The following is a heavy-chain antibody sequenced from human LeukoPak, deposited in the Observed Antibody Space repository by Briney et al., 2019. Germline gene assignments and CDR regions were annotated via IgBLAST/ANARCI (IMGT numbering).Heavy chain of an antibody. V-gene: IGHV3-23*01. J-gene: IGHJ4*02. CDR1: GFTFSSYA. CDR3: AKAINYDFWSGYYNFDY. Sequence: GGSLRLSCAASGFTFSSYAMSWVRQAPGKGLEWVSAISGSGGSTYYADSVKGRFTISRDNSKNTLYLQMNSLRAEDTAVYYCAKAINYDFWSGYYNFDYWGQGTLVTVSS. D-gene: IGHD3-3*01. CDR2: ISGSGGST.